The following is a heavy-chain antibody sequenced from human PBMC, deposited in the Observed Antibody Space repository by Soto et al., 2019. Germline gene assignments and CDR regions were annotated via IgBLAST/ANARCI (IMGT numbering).Heavy chain of an antibody. Sequence: SVKVSCKASGGTFSSYAISWVRQAPGQGLEWMGGIIPIFGTANYAQKFQGRVTITADESTSTAYMELSSLRSEDTAVYYCARDHTPGGDSGGPNWFDPWGQGTLVTVSS. J-gene: IGHJ5*02. V-gene: IGHV1-69*13. CDR3: ARDHTPGGDSGGPNWFDP. D-gene: IGHD2-15*01. CDR2: IIPIFGTA. CDR1: GGTFSSYA.